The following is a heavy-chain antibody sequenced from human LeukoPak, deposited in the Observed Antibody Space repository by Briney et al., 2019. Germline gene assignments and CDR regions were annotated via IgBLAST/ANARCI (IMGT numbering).Heavy chain of an antibody. CDR1: GFTFISYA. Sequence: GGSLRLFCAASGFTFISYAMSWVRQAPGKGLEWVSAIRGSGGSTYYADSVKGRFTISRENSKNSLYLQMHSLRVEDTAVYYCARVFRPSLTVFIIRGAFDIWGQGTMVTVSS. CDR3: ARVFRPSLTVFIIRGAFDI. J-gene: IGHJ3*02. V-gene: IGHV3-23*01. CDR2: IRGSGGST. D-gene: IGHD3-3*01.